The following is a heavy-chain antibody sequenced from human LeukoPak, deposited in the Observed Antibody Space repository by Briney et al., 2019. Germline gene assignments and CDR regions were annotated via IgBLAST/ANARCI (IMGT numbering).Heavy chain of an antibody. CDR3: ARDAAYGYDRFDY. CDR2: IRSSSFYI. CDR1: RFTFSSYS. D-gene: IGHD5-18*01. Sequence: GGSLRLSCAASRFTFSSYSMNWVRQAPGKGLEWVSSIRSSSFYIYYADSVKGRFTISRDNAKNLLYLQMNSLKAEDTAVYYCARDAAYGYDRFDYWGQGTQVTVSS. J-gene: IGHJ4*02. V-gene: IGHV3-21*01.